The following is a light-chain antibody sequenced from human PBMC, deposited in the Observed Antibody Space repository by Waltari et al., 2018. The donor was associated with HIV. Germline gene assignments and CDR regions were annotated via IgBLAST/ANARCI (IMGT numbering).Light chain of an antibody. J-gene: IGLJ3*02. Sequence: QSALAQPASVSGSPGQSITVSCTGTSSDVGGYNFVSCYQQHPGKAPKLIIFDVFKRPAGVSGRFSGSRSGNAASLTVCGLQAEDGADYYCCSYAGSRTWVFGGGTALTVL. V-gene: IGLV2-23*02. CDR1: SSDVGGYNF. CDR2: DVF. CDR3: CSYAGSRTWV.